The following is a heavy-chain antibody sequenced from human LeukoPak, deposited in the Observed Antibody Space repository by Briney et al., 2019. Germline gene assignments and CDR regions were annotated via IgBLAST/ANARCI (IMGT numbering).Heavy chain of an antibody. CDR1: GGSVSAYY. CDR3: ARHDCGGDCYSRPNYYFDY. Sequence: SETLSLTCTVSGGSVSAYYWSWIRQPAGKGLEWIGRIYTSGGTNYNPSLKSRVTMSVDTSKNQFSLRLSSVAAADTALYYCARHDCGGDCYSRPNYYFDYWGQGTLVTVSS. J-gene: IGHJ4*02. D-gene: IGHD2-21*02. CDR2: IYTSGGT. V-gene: IGHV4-4*07.